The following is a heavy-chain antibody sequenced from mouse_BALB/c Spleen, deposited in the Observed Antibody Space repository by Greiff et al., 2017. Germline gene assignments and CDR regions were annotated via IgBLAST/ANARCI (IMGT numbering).Heavy chain of an antibody. V-gene: IGHV1-5*01. CDR3: TRRDGYYYYAMDY. CDR2: IYPGNSDT. D-gene: IGHD2-3*01. Sequence: EVQGVESGTVLARPGASVKMSCKASGYSFTSYWMHWVKQRPGQGLEWIGAIYPGNSDTSYNQKFKGKAKLTAVTSASTAYMELSSLTNEDSAVYYCTRRDGYYYYAMDYWGQGTSVTVSS. J-gene: IGHJ4*01. CDR1: GYSFTSYW.